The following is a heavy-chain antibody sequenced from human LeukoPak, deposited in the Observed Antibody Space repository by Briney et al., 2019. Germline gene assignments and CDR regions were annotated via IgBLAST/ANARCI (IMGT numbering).Heavy chain of an antibody. CDR3: AMSVEMPPIPSFDY. CDR2: VSAANNP. Sequence: ASVKVSCTTSGYIFTPHHIHWMRQAPGQGLELLGWVSAANNPEYSQKFQGRVVITRDASATTSYPELNSLRSEDTAVYYCAMSVEMPPIPSFDYWGQGTLVTVSS. D-gene: IGHD5-24*01. V-gene: IGHV1-3*01. J-gene: IGHJ4*02. CDR1: GYIFTPHH.